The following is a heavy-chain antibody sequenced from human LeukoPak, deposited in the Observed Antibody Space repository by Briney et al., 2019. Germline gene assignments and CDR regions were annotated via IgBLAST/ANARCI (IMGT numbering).Heavy chain of an antibody. CDR1: GFTVSSNY. J-gene: IGHJ4*02. CDR2: IYSDDNT. CDR3: ARSPYGSGGGIDY. Sequence: TGGSLRLSCAASGFTVSSNYMSWVRQAPGKGLEWVSVIYSDDNTYYADSVKGRFTISRDNSKNTLSLQMNSLRAEGTAVYYCARSPYGSGGGIDYWGQGTLVTVSS. V-gene: IGHV3-66*01. D-gene: IGHD3-10*01.